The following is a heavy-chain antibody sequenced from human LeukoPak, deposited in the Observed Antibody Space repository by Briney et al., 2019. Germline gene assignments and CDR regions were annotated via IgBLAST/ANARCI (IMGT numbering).Heavy chain of an antibody. CDR2: IISNGGRT. CDR1: GFTFDDYG. CDR3: ARGSSMVRGVTPVDYYYYMDV. D-gene: IGHD3-10*01. J-gene: IGHJ6*03. Sequence: GGSLRLSCVASGFTFDDYGLSWVRPGLGKGLEWVSGIISNGGRTDYADSVNGRFSISGNNTKNSLYLQMNSLRDEDTASYYCARGSSMVRGVTPVDYYYYMDVWGKGTTVIVSS. V-gene: IGHV3-20*04.